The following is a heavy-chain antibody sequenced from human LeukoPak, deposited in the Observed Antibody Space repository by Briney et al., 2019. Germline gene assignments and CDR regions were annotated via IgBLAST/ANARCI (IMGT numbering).Heavy chain of an antibody. CDR1: GFTFSSYA. D-gene: IGHD5-12*01. V-gene: IGHV3-23*01. J-gene: IGHJ3*02. CDR3: AKEGYSGYDAFDI. Sequence: GGSLRLSCAASGFTFSSYAMSWVRQAPGTGLEWVSAISGSGGSTYYADSVKGRFTISRDNSKNTLFFQMNSLRAEDTAVYYCAKEGYSGYDAFDIWGQGTMVTVSS. CDR2: ISGSGGST.